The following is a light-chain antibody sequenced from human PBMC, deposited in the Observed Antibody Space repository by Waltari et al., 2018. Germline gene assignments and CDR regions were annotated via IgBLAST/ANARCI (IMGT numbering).Light chain of an antibody. CDR3: QHYYSPPWT. CDR1: SVLYSSNNKNN. J-gene: IGKJ1*01. V-gene: IGKV4-1*01. Sequence: SVLYSSNNKNNLAWYQQKPGPSPILLIYCASTRESGVPDRFSGSVSGTDFTHTISSLQAEDVAVYYCQHYYSPPWTFGQGTKVEIK. CDR2: CAS.